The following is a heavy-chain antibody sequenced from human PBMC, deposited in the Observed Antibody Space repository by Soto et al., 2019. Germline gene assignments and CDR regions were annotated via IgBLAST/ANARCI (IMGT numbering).Heavy chain of an antibody. CDR2: IWYDATNK. CDR3: ARDRYSTSSGGVDN. Sequence: GGSLRLSCAASGFTFSIFGMHWVRQAPGKGLEWVAVIWYDATNKYYADSVKGRFTISRDNSKNTLYLQMNSLRAEDTAVYYCARDRYSTSSGGVDNWGQGTLVTVSS. D-gene: IGHD6-6*01. V-gene: IGHV3-33*01. CDR1: GFTFSIFG. J-gene: IGHJ4*02.